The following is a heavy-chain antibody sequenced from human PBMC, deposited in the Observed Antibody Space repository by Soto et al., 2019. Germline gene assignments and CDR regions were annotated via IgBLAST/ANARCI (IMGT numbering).Heavy chain of an antibody. CDR2: ISGSGGST. CDR1: GVTFSSYA. D-gene: IGHD5-12*01. V-gene: IGHV3-23*01. Sequence: GGSLRPSCAASGVTFSSYAMRWVRQAPGKGLEWVSAISGSGGSTYYADSVKGRFTISRDNSKNTLYLQMNSLRAEDTAVYYCAKSRGYPFDYWGQGTPVTVSS. CDR3: AKSRGYPFDY. J-gene: IGHJ4*02.